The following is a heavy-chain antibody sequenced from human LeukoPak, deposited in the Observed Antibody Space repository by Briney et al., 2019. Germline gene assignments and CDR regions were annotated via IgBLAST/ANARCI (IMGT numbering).Heavy chain of an antibody. D-gene: IGHD5-12*01. V-gene: IGHV3-48*03. CDR3: ARERGHSGYDYFIDSPSDY. J-gene: IGHJ4*02. Sequence: SGGSLRLSCAASGFTFSSYEMNWVRQAPGKGLEWVSYISSSGSTIYIADSVKGRFTISRDNAKNSLYLQMNSLRAEDTAVYYCARERGHSGYDYFIDSPSDYWGQGTLVTVS. CDR2: ISSSGSTI. CDR1: GFTFSSYE.